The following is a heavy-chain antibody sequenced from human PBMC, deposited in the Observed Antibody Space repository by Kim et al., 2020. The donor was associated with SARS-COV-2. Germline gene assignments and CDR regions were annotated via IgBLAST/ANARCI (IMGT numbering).Heavy chain of an antibody. D-gene: IGHD3-10*01. CDR2: INAGNGDR. V-gene: IGHV1-3*01. CDR1: GYTFVTYS. CDR3: ARRGSGYGLDV. Sequence: ASVNVSCKPSGYTFVTYSIHWVRQAPGQRLEWIGWINAGNGDRGYSQKFQDRVTITRDISASTVYMEMSSLRSEDTAVYYCARRGSGYGLDVWGQGTTVTVS. J-gene: IGHJ6*02.